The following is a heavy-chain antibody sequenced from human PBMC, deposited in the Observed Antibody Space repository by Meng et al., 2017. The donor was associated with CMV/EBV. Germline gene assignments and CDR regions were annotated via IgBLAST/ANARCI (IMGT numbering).Heavy chain of an antibody. CDR1: GYAFTSYY. D-gene: IGHD1-26*01. CDR3: ARESGSVGDY. V-gene: IGHV1-46*01. J-gene: IGHJ4*02. CDR2: INPSGGST. Sequence: QVKLVKSGAEVKKPGASVKVSCKASGYAFTSYYMHWVRQAPGQGLEWMGIINPSGGSTSYAQKFQGRVTMTRDTSTSTVYMELSSLRSEDTVVYYCARESGSVGDYWGQGTLVTVSS.